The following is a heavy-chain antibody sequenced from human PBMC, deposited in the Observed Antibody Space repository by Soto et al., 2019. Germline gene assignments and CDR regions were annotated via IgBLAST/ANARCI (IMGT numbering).Heavy chain of an antibody. D-gene: IGHD4-17*01. CDR3: ARFSYGDYDFDY. V-gene: IGHV1-3*01. CDR2: INAGNGNT. Sequence: ASVKVSCKASGYTFTSYAMHWVRQAPGQRLEWMGWINAGNGNTKYSQKFQGRVTITRDTSASTAYMELSSLRSEDTAVYYCARFSYGDYDFDYWGQGTLVTVSS. CDR1: GYTFTSYA. J-gene: IGHJ4*02.